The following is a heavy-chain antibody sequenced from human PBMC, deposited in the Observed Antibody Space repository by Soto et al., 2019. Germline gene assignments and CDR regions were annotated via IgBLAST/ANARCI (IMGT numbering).Heavy chain of an antibody. V-gene: IGHV5-51*01. Sequence: PGESLKISCKGSGYSFTSYWIGWVRQMPGKGLEWMGIIYPGDSDTRYSPSFQGQVTISADKSISTAYLQWSSLEASDTAMYYCARAPGLELGRYYYMDVWGKGTTVTVSS. CDR1: GYSFTSYW. CDR3: ARAPGLELGRYYYMDV. CDR2: IYPGDSDT. D-gene: IGHD1-7*01. J-gene: IGHJ6*03.